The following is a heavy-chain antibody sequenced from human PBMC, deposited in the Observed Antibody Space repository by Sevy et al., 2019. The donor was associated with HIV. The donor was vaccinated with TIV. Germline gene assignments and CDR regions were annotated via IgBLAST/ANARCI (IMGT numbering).Heavy chain of an antibody. Sequence: GGSLRLSCAASGFIFRSYVMSWVRQAPGKGLEWVSTISGSGGSTDYADSVKGRFTVSRDNSKNTLYLQMNSLRAEDTAVYYCARDRVTYYYDSSGYYTSGYGMDVWGQGTTVTVS. D-gene: IGHD3-22*01. J-gene: IGHJ6*02. CDR2: ISGSGGST. V-gene: IGHV3-23*01. CDR3: ARDRVTYYYDSSGYYTSGYGMDV. CDR1: GFIFRSYV.